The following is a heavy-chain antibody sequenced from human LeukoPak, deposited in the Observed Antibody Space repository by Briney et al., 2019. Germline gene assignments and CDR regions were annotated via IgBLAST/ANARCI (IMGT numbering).Heavy chain of an antibody. Sequence: SETLSLTCTVSGGSISSYYWSWIRQPPGKGLEWIGYIYYSGSTNYNPSLKSRVTISVDTSKNQFSLKLSSVTAADTAVYYCARGFKSNRRYYYYYMDVWGKGTTVTVSS. CDR1: GGSISSYY. V-gene: IGHV4-59*01. CDR3: ARGFKSNRRYYYYYMDV. CDR2: IYYSGST. D-gene: IGHD3-16*02. J-gene: IGHJ6*03.